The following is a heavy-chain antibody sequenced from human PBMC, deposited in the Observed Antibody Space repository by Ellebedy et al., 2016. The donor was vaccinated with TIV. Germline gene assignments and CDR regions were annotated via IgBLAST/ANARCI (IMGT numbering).Heavy chain of an antibody. CDR2: IYPGDSDT. V-gene: IGHV5-51*01. D-gene: IGHD3-22*01. Sequence: GESLKISXKGSGYSFTSYWIGWVRQMPGKGLEWMGIIYPGDSDTRYSPSFQGQVTISADKSISTAYLQWSSLKASDTAMYYCARLNDSSGHYFGPFDYWGQGTLVTVSS. CDR3: ARLNDSSGHYFGPFDY. CDR1: GYSFTSYW. J-gene: IGHJ4*02.